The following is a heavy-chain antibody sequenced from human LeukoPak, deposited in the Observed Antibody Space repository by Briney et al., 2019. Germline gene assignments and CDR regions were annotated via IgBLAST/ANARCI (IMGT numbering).Heavy chain of an antibody. D-gene: IGHD3-22*01. V-gene: IGHV3-43D*03. J-gene: IGHJ4*02. CDR1: GFTFDDYA. CDR3: ATAPYDSIGIFDY. Sequence: GGSLRLSCAASGFTFDDYAMHWVRQAPGKGLECVALISWDGDSTYYSDSVKGRFTISRDNNKNSLYLQMNSLRTEDTALYYCATAPYDSIGIFDYWGQGILVTVSS. CDR2: ISWDGDST.